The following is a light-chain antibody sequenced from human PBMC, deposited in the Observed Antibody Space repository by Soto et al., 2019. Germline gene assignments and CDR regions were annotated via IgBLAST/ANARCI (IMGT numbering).Light chain of an antibody. J-gene: IGKJ1*01. CDR3: QQHNHWPT. CDR1: QSVSSN. V-gene: IGKV3-15*01. CDR2: GAS. Sequence: IVMTQSPATLSVSPGERATLSCRASQSVSSNLVWYQQKPGQAPRLLIYGASTRATGIPARFSGSGSGTEFTLTISSVQSEDVAVYYCQQHNHWPTFGQGTKVDI.